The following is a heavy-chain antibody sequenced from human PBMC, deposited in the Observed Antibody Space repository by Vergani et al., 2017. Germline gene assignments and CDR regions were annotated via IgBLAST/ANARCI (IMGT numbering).Heavy chain of an antibody. V-gene: IGHV3-9*01. D-gene: IGHD1-26*01. CDR3: ARVAYSGSYRYYYYMDV. CDR1: GFTFDDYA. Sequence: EVQLVESGGGLVQPGRSLRLSCAASGFTFDDYAMHWVRQPPGKGLEWVSGISWNSGTIGYEDSVRGRFTISRENAKNSLYLQMNSLRAGDTAVYYCARVAYSGSYRYYYYMDVWGKGTTVTVSS. J-gene: IGHJ6*03. CDR2: ISWNSGTI.